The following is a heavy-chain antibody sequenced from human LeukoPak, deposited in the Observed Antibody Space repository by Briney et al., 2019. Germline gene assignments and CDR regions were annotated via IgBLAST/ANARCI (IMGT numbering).Heavy chain of an antibody. D-gene: IGHD6-19*01. CDR1: GYTFTGYY. V-gene: IGHV1-2*02. Sequence: ASVRVSCKASGYTFTGYYIYWVRQAPGQGLEWIGWIHPNSGGTNFAQKFQGRVTMTRDTSISTAYMELSRLRSDDTAIYYCARSYSSGWYYPSWDYWGQGTLVTVSS. CDR2: IHPNSGGT. CDR3: ARSYSSGWYYPSWDY. J-gene: IGHJ4*02.